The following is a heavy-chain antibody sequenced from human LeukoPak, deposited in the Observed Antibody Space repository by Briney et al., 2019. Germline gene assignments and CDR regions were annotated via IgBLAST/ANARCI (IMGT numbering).Heavy chain of an antibody. V-gene: IGHV4-59*02. J-gene: IGHJ4*02. CDR3: ARSRVTVTTGVYFDY. CDR2: IYYSGST. Sequence: GSLRLSCAASGFTVSSNYMSWIRQPPGKGLEWIGYIYYSGSTNYNPSLKSRVTISVDTSKNQFSQKLSSVTAADTAVYYCARSRVTVTTGVYFDYWGQGTLVTVSS. D-gene: IGHD4-11*01. CDR1: GFTVSSNY.